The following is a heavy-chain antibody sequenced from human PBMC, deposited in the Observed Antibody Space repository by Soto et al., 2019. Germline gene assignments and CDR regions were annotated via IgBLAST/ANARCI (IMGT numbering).Heavy chain of an antibody. J-gene: IGHJ6*02. CDR3: AGGSDIVATIYYYGMDV. CDR2: ISNSGRT. D-gene: IGHD5-12*01. Sequence: TSETLSLTCTVSGDSISRGAYYWTWIRQHPVKGLEWIGYISNSGRTYYNPSLKSRVTISVDTSKNQFSLKLSSVTAADTAVYYCAGGSDIVATIYYYGMDVWGQGTTVTVSS. CDR1: GDSISRGAYY. V-gene: IGHV4-31*03.